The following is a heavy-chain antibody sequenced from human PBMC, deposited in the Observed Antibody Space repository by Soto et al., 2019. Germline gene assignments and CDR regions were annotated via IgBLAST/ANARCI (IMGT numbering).Heavy chain of an antibody. CDR2: INPNSGGT. V-gene: IGHV1-2*02. Sequence: ASVKVSCKASGYTFTGYYMHWVRRAPGQGLEWMGWINPNSGGTNYAQKFQGRVTMTRDTSISTAYMDLSRLRSDDTAVYYCARFSVKGYPSYNWFDPWGQGTLVTVSS. J-gene: IGHJ5*02. CDR1: GYTFTGYY. CDR3: ARFSVKGYPSYNWFDP. D-gene: IGHD3-16*02.